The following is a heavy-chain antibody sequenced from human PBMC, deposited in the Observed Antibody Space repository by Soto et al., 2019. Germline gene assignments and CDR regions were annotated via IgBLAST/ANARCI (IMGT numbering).Heavy chain of an antibody. CDR1: GFTFTSSA. CDR3: AGHSSGVPGYYYGMDV. V-gene: IGHV1-58*01. D-gene: IGHD3-22*01. J-gene: IGHJ6*02. CDR2: IVVVSGNT. Sequence: SVKVSCKASGFTFTSSAVQWVRQARGQRLEWIGWIVVVSGNTNYAQKFQGRVTITTDASASTAYMELSSLRSEDTAVYYCAGHSSGVPGYYYGMDVWGQGTTVTVSS.